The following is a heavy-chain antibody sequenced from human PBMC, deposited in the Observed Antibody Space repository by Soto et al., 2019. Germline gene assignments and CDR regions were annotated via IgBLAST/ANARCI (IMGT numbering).Heavy chain of an antibody. Sequence: PVKVSCKASGGTLSDYAVSWWRQSRGQGLEWMGGIMPTVDSANYAQKFQGRLTITADESTSTANMELSSLTSDDTAIYYCAVAAVREILTEQSSGMAVWGQRPTGTVSS. D-gene: IGHD3-10*01. CDR2: IMPTVDSA. CDR1: GGTLSDYA. V-gene: IGHV1-69*13. J-gene: IGHJ6*02. CDR3: AVAAVREILTEQSSGMAV.